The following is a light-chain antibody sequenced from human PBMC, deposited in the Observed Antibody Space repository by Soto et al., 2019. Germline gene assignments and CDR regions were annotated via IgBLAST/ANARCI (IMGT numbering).Light chain of an antibody. CDR3: CSYAGSYTYV. Sequence: QSALTQPRSVSGSPGQSVTISCTGTSSDVAGYNYVSWYQQHPGKAPKLMIYDVNKRPSGVPDRFSGSKSGNTASLTISGLQAEDEADYYCCSYAGSYTYVFGTGTQLTVL. CDR2: DVN. V-gene: IGLV2-11*01. CDR1: SSDVAGYNY. J-gene: IGLJ1*01.